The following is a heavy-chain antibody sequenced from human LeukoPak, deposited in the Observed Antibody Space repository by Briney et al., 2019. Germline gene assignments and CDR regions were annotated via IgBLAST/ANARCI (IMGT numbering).Heavy chain of an antibody. V-gene: IGHV3-23*01. CDR2: ISDSGGST. D-gene: IGHD5-24*01. J-gene: IGHJ4*02. Sequence: PGGSLRLSCAASGFTFSSYAMSWVRQAPGKGLEWVAAISDSGGSTNYAGSVKGRFTISRDNSKNTLYLQMNSLRAEDTAVYYCARVYRATTLDYWGQGTLVTVSS. CDR3: ARVYRATTLDY. CDR1: GFTFSSYA.